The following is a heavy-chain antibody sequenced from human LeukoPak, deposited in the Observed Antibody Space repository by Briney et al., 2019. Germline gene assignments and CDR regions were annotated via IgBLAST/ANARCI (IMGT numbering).Heavy chain of an antibody. Sequence: SETLSLTCTVSGGSIRSASYNWGWIRQPPGKGLEWIGSIHYTGSTYYSPSLKSRVTISVDTSKNQFSLKLSSVTAADTAVYYCARLDSYGYVLEYWGQGTLVTVSS. CDR3: ARLDSYGYVLEY. V-gene: IGHV4-39*07. D-gene: IGHD5-18*01. CDR2: IHYTGST. CDR1: GGSIRSASYN. J-gene: IGHJ4*02.